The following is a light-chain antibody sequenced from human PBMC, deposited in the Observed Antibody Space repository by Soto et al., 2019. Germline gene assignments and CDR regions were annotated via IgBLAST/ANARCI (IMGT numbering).Light chain of an antibody. CDR1: QSVSSN. CDR2: GAS. V-gene: IGKV3-15*01. J-gene: IGKJ1*01. CDR3: QQYNNWPPWT. Sequence: EIVMTQSPATLSVSPGERATLSCRASQSVSSNLAWYQQKPGQAPRPLIYGASTRATGIPARLSGSGSGTEFTLTISSLQSEDFAVYYCQQYNNWPPWTFGQGTKVDIK.